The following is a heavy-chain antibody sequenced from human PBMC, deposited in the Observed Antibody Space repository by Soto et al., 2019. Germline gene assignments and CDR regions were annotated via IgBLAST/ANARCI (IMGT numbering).Heavy chain of an antibody. D-gene: IGHD1-1*01. CDR2: IYATGTT. J-gene: IGHJ5*02. V-gene: IGHV4-4*07. Sequence: PSETLSLTCAVSGASISGFYWSWIRKSAGKGLEWIGRIYATGTTDYNPSLKSRVMMSVDTSKKQFSLKLRSVTAADTAVYYCVRDGTKTLRDWFDPWGQGISVTVSS. CDR1: GASISGFY. CDR3: VRDGTKTLRDWFDP.